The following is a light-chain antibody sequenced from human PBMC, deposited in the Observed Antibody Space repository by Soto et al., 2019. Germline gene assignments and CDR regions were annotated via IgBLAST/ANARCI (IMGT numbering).Light chain of an antibody. CDR1: QNISSY. J-gene: IGKJ1*01. CDR2: DVS. CDR3: QQRSNWPRT. V-gene: IGKV3-11*01. Sequence: IVLTQSPATLSLCPGESATLSCRASQNISSYLIWYQQRPGQAPRLLIYDVSNRATGIPARFSGSGSGTDFTLTISSLEPGDSAVYYCQQRSNWPRTFGQGTKVDIK.